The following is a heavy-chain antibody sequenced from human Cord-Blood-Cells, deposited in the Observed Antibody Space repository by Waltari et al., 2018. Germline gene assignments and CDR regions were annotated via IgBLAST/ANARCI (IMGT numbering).Heavy chain of an antibody. CDR3: ARGTPKNAFDI. CDR1: GGTFSSYA. Sequence: QVQLVQSGAEVKKPGSSVKVSCKASGGTFSSYAISWVRQAPGQGLELMGRIIPILGIANYAQKCQGRVTITADKSTSTAYMELSSLRSEDTAVYYCARGTPKNAFDIWGQGTMVTVSS. V-gene: IGHV1-69*09. CDR2: IIPILGIA. J-gene: IGHJ3*02.